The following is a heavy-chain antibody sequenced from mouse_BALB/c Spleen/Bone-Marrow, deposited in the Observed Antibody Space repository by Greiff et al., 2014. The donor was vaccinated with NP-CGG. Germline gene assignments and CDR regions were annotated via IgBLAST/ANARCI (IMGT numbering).Heavy chain of an antibody. V-gene: IGHV10S3*01. CDR1: GFTFNTNA. CDR3: VRGFGLVY. D-gene: IGHD2-10*02. Sequence: VQLKESGGGLVQPKGSLKLSCAASGFTFNTNAMNWVRQAPGKGLEWVARIRSKSNNYATYYADSVKDRFTISRDDSQSMLYLQMNNLKTEDTAMYYCVRGFGLVYWGQGTSVTVSS. CDR2: IRSKSNNYAT. J-gene: IGHJ4*01.